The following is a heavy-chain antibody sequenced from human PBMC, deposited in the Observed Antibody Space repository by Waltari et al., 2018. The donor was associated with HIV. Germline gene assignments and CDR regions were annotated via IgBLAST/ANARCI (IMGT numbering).Heavy chain of an antibody. CDR3: AGGFSHVLDY. J-gene: IGHJ4*02. D-gene: IGHD5-18*01. CDR2: ISGNGRDT. CDR1: GFIFSNNA. Sequence: EVQLLESGGDLVQPEGSLRLSCAASGFIFSNNAMRWVRPAPGKGLEGVASISGNGRDTNYAASVKGRFTISRDNSKNILYLQMNSLQAEDTAVYFCAGGFSHVLDYWGQGTLVTVSS. V-gene: IGHV3-23*01.